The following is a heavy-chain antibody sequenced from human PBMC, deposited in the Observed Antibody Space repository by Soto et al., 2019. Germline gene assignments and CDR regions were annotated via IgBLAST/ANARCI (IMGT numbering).Heavy chain of an antibody. Sequence: EVQLVETGGGLIQPGGSLRLSCAASGFTVSSNYMSWVRQAPGKGLEWVSVIYSGGSTYYADSVKGRFTISRDNSKNTLYLQMNSLRAEDTAVYYCAKDRGVAIVVVPPWFDPWGQGTLVTVSS. CDR1: GFTVSSNY. CDR2: IYSGGST. CDR3: AKDRGVAIVVVPPWFDP. J-gene: IGHJ5*02. D-gene: IGHD2-15*01. V-gene: IGHV3-53*02.